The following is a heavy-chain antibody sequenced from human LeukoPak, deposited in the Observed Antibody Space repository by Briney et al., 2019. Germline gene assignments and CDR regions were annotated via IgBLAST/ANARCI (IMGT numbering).Heavy chain of an antibody. J-gene: IGHJ6*02. CDR3: ASAVVYTSYYGMDV. CDR2: IYYSGST. V-gene: IGHV4-61*08. D-gene: IGHD6-13*01. Sequence: SETLSLTCTVSGGSISSGDYYWSWIRQPPGKGLEWIGYIYYSGSTNYNPSLKSRVTMSIDTSKNQFSLKLGSVTAADTAVYYCASAVVYTSYYGMDVWGQGTTVTVSS. CDR1: GGSISSGDYY.